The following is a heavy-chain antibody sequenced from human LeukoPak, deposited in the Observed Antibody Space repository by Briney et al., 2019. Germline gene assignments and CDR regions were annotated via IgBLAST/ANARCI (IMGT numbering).Heavy chain of an antibody. Sequence: ASVKVACKASGYTFTTYGISWVRQAPGQGLEWMGWISAYNEHTNYAQKLQGRATMTTDAFTTTAYMELRSLRSDDTAVYHCVRGGHRLYDYYSNYMDVWVKGATVTVSS. CDR3: VRGGHRLYDYYSNYMDV. CDR1: GYTFTTYG. V-gene: IGHV1-18*01. J-gene: IGHJ6*03. CDR2: ISAYNEHT. D-gene: IGHD2-2*02.